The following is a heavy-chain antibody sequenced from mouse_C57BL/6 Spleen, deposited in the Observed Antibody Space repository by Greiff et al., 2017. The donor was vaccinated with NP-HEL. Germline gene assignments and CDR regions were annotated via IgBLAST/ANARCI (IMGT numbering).Heavy chain of an antibody. CDR2: INPSSGYT. CDR3: AREGELYYEPWFAY. V-gene: IGHV1-4*01. Sequence: VQGVESGAELARPGASVKMSCKASGYTFTSYTMHWVKQRPGQGLEWIGYINPSSGYTKYNQKFKDKGPLTADKSSSTAYMQLSSLTSEDSAVYYCAREGELYYEPWFAYWGQGTRVTVAA. J-gene: IGHJ3*01. CDR1: GYTFTSYT. D-gene: IGHD2-4*01.